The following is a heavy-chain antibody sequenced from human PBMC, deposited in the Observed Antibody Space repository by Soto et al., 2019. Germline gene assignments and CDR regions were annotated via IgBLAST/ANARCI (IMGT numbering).Heavy chain of an antibody. J-gene: IGHJ4*02. Sequence: ASVKVSCKASGYTFTIYGINWVRQAPGQGLEWMGWISAYNGNTNYAQKLQGRVTMTTDTSTSTAYMELRSLRSDDTAVYYCARAPITMIVVVPLDYWGQGTLVTVSS. D-gene: IGHD3-22*01. CDR2: ISAYNGNT. V-gene: IGHV1-18*01. CDR1: GYTFTIYG. CDR3: ARAPITMIVVVPLDY.